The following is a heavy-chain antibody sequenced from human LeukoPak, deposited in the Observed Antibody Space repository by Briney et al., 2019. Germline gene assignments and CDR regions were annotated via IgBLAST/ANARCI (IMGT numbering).Heavy chain of an antibody. Sequence: SETLSLTCTVSGGSISSYYWSWIRQPPGKGLEWIGYIYYSGSTNYNPSLKSRVTISVDTSKNQFSLKLSSVTAADTAVYYCARGRDDSSGYYYGHSPFDYWGQGTLVTVSS. CDR3: ARGRDDSSGYYYGHSPFDY. CDR1: GGSISSYY. J-gene: IGHJ4*02. V-gene: IGHV4-59*12. D-gene: IGHD3-22*01. CDR2: IYYSGST.